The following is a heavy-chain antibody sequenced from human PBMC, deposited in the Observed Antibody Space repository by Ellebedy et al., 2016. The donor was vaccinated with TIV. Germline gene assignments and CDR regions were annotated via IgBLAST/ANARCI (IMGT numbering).Heavy chain of an antibody. D-gene: IGHD5-18*01. Sequence: GESLKISCAASEFTFSPYAMHWLRQAPGKGLEWVAVISYDGSDKYYADSVKGRFTISRDNSKNTLYPQMNSLRAEDTAVYYCARTRGYNYGYSDYWGQGTLVTVSS. J-gene: IGHJ4*02. CDR3: ARTRGYNYGYSDY. CDR1: EFTFSPYA. V-gene: IGHV3-30-3*01. CDR2: ISYDGSDK.